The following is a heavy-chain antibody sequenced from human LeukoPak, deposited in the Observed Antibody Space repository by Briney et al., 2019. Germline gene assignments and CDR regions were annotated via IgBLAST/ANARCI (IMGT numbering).Heavy chain of an antibody. V-gene: IGHV3-23*01. CDR3: AKNAGAAAGSDNNWFDP. CDR1: GFTFSFYE. D-gene: IGHD6-13*01. CDR2: ISGSGDST. J-gene: IGHJ5*02. Sequence: GGSLRLSCAASGFTFSFYEMNWVRQAPGKGLEWVSAISGSGDSTYYPDSVKGRFTISRDNSKNTLYLQMNSLRADDTAVYYCAKNAGAAAGSDNNWFDPWGQGALVTVSS.